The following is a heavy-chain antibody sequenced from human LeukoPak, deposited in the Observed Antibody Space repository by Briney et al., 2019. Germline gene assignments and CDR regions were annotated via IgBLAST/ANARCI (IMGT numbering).Heavy chain of an antibody. CDR1: GYTLTELS. CDR3: TTGMANDYAGNDY. V-gene: IGHV1-24*01. J-gene: IGHJ4*02. Sequence: GASVKVSCKVSGYTLTELSMHWVRQAPRKWHEWLGGFDPEDGETIYAQKFQGRVTMTEDTSTDTAHMELSSLTFDDTAVYYCTTGMANDYAGNDYWGQGTLVTVSS. D-gene: IGHD4-23*01. CDR2: FDPEDGET.